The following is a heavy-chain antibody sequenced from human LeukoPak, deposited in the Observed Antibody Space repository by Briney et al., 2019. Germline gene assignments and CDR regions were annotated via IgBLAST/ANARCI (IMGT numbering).Heavy chain of an antibody. V-gene: IGHV4-39*07. J-gene: IGHJ4*02. Sequence: PSETLSLTCPASSGSISNGGYYGVWIRQPPGKGLEWIGSIYYSGTSYYNPSLTSRVTISVDTSNNQFSLKLSSVTAADTAVYYCARAVMVAVAGGRFDYWGQGTLVTVSS. D-gene: IGHD6-19*01. CDR3: ARAVMVAVAGGRFDY. CDR1: SGSISNGGYY. CDR2: IYYSGTS.